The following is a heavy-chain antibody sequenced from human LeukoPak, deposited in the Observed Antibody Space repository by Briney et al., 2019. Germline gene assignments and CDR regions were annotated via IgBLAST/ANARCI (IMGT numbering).Heavy chain of an antibody. CDR2: IIPIFGTA. Sequence: SVKVSCKASGGTFSSYAISWMRQAPGQGLEWMGGIIPIFGTANYAQKFQGRVTITTDESTSTAYMELSSLRSEDTAVYYCAGIVVVPAAIPAWFDPWGQGTLVTVSS. CDR1: GGTFSSYA. J-gene: IGHJ5*02. CDR3: AGIVVVPAAIPAWFDP. D-gene: IGHD2-2*01. V-gene: IGHV1-69*05.